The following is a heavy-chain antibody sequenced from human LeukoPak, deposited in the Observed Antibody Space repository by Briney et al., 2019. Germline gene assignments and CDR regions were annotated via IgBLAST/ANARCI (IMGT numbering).Heavy chain of an antibody. Sequence: GSSVKVSCKASGGSFNRNAVSWVLQAPGQGLEWMGGIIPMFPTPNYAQKFQDRVTITADESTTTVYMELSSLRSEDTAVYYCARVSYYYGSGSYNNWFDPWGQGTLVTVSS. CDR3: ARVSYYYGSGSYNNWFDP. V-gene: IGHV1-69*01. D-gene: IGHD3-10*01. J-gene: IGHJ5*02. CDR1: GGSFNRNA. CDR2: IIPMFPTP.